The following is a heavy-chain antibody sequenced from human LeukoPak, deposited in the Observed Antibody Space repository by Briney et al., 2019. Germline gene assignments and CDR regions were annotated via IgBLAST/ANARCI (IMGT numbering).Heavy chain of an antibody. CDR2: IYYSGST. Sequence: SEALSLTCTVSGGSISSYYWSWIRQPPGKGLEWTGYIYYSGSTNYNPSLKSRVTISVDTSKNQFSLKLSSVTAADTAVYYCARGGATVQSYYFDYWGQGTLVTVSS. D-gene: IGHD1-1*01. J-gene: IGHJ4*02. CDR3: ARGGATVQSYYFDY. V-gene: IGHV4-59*01. CDR1: GGSISSYY.